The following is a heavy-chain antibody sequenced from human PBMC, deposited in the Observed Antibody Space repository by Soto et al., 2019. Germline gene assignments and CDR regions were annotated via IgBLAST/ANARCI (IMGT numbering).Heavy chain of an antibody. Sequence: TVAEGYIVGYDGSWIRKKQGTGLEWSGYICYSGSTTYNPSLKSRLTISLDTSKNQFSLKLSSVTAADTAVYHCARVGSYCSGGSCYSGFDYCGQGTLVPVPS. V-gene: IGHV4-59*01. J-gene: IGHJ4*02. CDR1: EGYIVGYD. CDR3: ARVGSYCSGGSCYSGFDY. CDR2: ICYSGST. D-gene: IGHD2-15*01.